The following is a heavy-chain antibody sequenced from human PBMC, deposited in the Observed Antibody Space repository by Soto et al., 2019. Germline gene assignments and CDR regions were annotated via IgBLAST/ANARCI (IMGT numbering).Heavy chain of an antibody. V-gene: IGHV1-2*02. D-gene: IGHD2-15*01. CDR2: INPNSGDT. Sequence: GASVKVSCKASGYTFTGYYIHWVRQAPGQGLEWMGWINPNSGDTNLAQKVQGRVTMTRDTSISTTYMELSRLASDDTAAYFCARGIVVRGQGWFYPWGQGTLVTVSS. J-gene: IGHJ5*02. CDR1: GYTFTGYY. CDR3: ARGIVVRGQGWFYP.